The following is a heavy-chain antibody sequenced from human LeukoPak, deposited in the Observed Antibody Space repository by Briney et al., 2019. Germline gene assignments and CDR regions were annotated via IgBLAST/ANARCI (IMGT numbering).Heavy chain of an antibody. CDR1: GGTFSSYV. D-gene: IGHD3-22*01. J-gene: IGHJ4*02. V-gene: IGHV1-69*04. Sequence: GSSVKVSCKASGGTFSSYVISWVRQAPGQGLEWMGGIIPILGIANYAQKFQGRVTITADKSTSTAYMELSSLRSEDTAVYYCASPPADYYDSRDYFDYWGQGTLVTVSS. CDR3: ASPPADYYDSRDYFDY. CDR2: IIPILGIA.